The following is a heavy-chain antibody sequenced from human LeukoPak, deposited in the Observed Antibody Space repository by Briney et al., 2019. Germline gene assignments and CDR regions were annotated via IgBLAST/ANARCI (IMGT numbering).Heavy chain of an antibody. J-gene: IGHJ4*02. CDR3: AKDTPGFGGDDFVH. D-gene: IGHD3-10*01. CDR1: GFTFSSYE. Sequence: GGSLRLSCAASGFTFSSYEMNWVRQAPGKGLEWVSFIRSDGNDKFYADSVKGRFTISRDNSKDTLYLQMNSLRTEDTAVYYCAKDTPGFGGDDFVHWGQGTLVTVSS. CDR2: IRSDGNDK. V-gene: IGHV3-30*02.